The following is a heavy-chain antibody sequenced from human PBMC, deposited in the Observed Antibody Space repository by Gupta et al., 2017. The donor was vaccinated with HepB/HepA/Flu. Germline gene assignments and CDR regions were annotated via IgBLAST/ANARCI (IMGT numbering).Heavy chain of an antibody. CDR3: ARGSRTDWLRSYVEMATKDGFDY. D-gene: IGHD5-12*01. CDR2: IIPICGTA. J-gene: IGHJ4*02. CDR1: GGTFSSYA. V-gene: IGHV1-69*01. Sequence: QVQLVQSGAEVKKPGSSVKVSCKASGGTFSSYAIRWVRQAPGQGLEWMGGIIPICGTANYAQKFQGRVTITADESTSTAYMELSSLRSEDTAVYYCARGSRTDWLRSYVEMATKDGFDYWGQGTLVTVSS.